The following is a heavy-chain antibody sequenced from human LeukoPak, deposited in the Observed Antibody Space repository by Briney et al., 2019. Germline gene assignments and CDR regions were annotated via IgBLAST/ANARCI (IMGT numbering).Heavy chain of an antibody. D-gene: IGHD5-18*01. CDR1: GGSISSSSYY. J-gene: IGHJ4*02. V-gene: IGHV4-39*07. CDR2: IYYSGST. CDR3: ARDGGGYSYDY. Sequence: SETLSLTCTVSGGSISSSSYYWGWIRQPPGKGLEWIGSIYYSGSTYYNPSLKSRVTISVDTSKNQFSLTLSSVTAADTAVYYCARDGGGYSYDYWGQGTLVTVSS.